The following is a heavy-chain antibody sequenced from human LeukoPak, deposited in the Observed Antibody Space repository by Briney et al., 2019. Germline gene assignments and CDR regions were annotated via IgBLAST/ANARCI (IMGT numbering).Heavy chain of an antibody. CDR2: INHSGST. V-gene: IGHV4-34*01. D-gene: IGHD3-3*01. CDR1: GGSFSGYY. J-gene: IGHJ3*02. Sequence: PSETLSLTCAVYGGSFSGYYWSWIRQPPGKGLEWIGEINHSGSTNYNPSLKSRVTISVDTSKNQFSLKLSSVTAADTAVYYRARGLYDFWSGYPTGAFDIWGQGTMVTVSS. CDR3: ARGLYDFWSGYPTGAFDI.